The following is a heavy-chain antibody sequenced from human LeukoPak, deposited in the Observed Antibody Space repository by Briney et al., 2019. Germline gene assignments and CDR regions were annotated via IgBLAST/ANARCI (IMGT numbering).Heavy chain of an antibody. CDR1: GGSFSGYY. CDR3: ARGHYSASRKYFDL. Sequence: SETLSLTCDVYGGSFSGYYWNWIRQPPGKGLEWIGEINHRGSTNDNPSLKSRVIISVDASRYQFSLKLSSVTAADTADYYCARGHYSASRKYFDLWGSGTLVAVSS. V-gene: IGHV4-34*01. D-gene: IGHD2-2*01. CDR2: INHRGST. J-gene: IGHJ2*01.